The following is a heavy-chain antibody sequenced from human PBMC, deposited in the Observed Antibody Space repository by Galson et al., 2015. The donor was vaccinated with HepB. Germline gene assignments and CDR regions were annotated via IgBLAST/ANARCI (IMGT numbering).Heavy chain of an antibody. V-gene: IGHV3-11*01. D-gene: IGHD1-7*01. CDR2: ISSSGSII. J-gene: IGHJ6*03. Sequence: SLRLSCAASGFTFSDYYMSWIRQAPGKGLEWVSYISSSGSIIYYADSVKGRFTISRDNAKNSLYLQMNSLRAEDTAVYYCARKRGTTYNYYYYYMDVWGKGTTVTVSS. CDR3: ARKRGTTYNYYYYYMDV. CDR1: GFTFSDYY.